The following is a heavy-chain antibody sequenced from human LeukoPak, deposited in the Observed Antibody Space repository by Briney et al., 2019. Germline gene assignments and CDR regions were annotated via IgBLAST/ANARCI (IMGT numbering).Heavy chain of an antibody. CDR3: ARGEVQLWRLYNWNGYYFDY. CDR1: GGTFSSYA. J-gene: IGHJ4*02. V-gene: IGHV1-69*06. CDR2: IIPIFGTS. Sequence: SVKVSCKASGGTFSSYAISWVRQAPGQGLEWMGGIIPIFGTSNYAQKFQGRVTITADKSTSTAYMELSSLRSEDTAVYYCARGEVQLWRLYNWNGYYFDYWGQGTLVTVSS. D-gene: IGHD1-20*01.